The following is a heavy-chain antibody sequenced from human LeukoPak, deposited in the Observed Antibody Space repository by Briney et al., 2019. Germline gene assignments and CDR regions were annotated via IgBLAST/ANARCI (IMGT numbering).Heavy chain of an antibody. V-gene: IGHV5-51*01. J-gene: IGHJ3*02. D-gene: IGHD3-10*01. CDR2: IYHADSDT. CDR1: GYSFTSYW. CDR3: ARPHYYGSGSYYSGFDI. Sequence: GESLKISCQGSGYSFTSYWIAWFSQMPGKGLEWMGIIYHADSDTRYTPSFQGQVSISADKSMSIAYLQWRSLKASDTAMYHCARPHYYGSGSYYSGFDIWGQGTMVTVSS.